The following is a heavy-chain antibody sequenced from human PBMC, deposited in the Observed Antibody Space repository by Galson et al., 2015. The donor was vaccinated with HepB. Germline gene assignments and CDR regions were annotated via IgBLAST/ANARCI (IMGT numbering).Heavy chain of an antibody. CDR3: ARGHYDTLTDTDYYYYYYMDV. Sequence: SVKVSCKASGYTFTGYHMHWVRQAPGQGLERMGWINPKSGGTKYAQKFQGWVTMTRDTSIRTAYMALSRLRSDDTAVYYCARGHYDTLTDTDYYYYYYMDVWGEGTTVTVSS. CDR2: INPKSGGT. D-gene: IGHD3-9*01. CDR1: GYTFTGYH. J-gene: IGHJ6*03. V-gene: IGHV1-2*04.